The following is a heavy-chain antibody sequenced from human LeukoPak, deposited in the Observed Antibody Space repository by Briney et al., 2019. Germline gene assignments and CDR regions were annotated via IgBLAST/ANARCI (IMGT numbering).Heavy chain of an antibody. CDR1: GYTFTSYA. V-gene: IGHV7-4-1*02. CDR2: INTNTGNP. J-gene: IGHJ4*02. D-gene: IGHD5-12*01. Sequence: GASVKVSCKASGYTFTSYAMNWVRQAPGQGLEWMGWINTNTGNPTYVQGFTGRFVFSLDTSVSTAYLQISSLKAEDTAVYYCAREIGGYSGYDLPPPGYWGQGTLVTVSS. CDR3: AREIGGYSGYDLPPPGY.